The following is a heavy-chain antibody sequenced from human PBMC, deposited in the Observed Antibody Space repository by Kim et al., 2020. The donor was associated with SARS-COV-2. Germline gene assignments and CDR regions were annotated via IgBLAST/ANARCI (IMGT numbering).Heavy chain of an antibody. CDR3: ARLGLAYCGGDCPED. J-gene: IGHJ1*01. CDR2: IYYSGST. D-gene: IGHD2-21*01. Sequence: SETLSLTCTVSGGSISSSSYYWGWIRQPPGKGLEWIGSIYYSGSTYYNPSLKSRVTISVDTSKNQFSLKLSSVTAADTAVYYCARLGLAYCGGDCPEDWG. CDR1: GGSISSSSYY. V-gene: IGHV4-39*01.